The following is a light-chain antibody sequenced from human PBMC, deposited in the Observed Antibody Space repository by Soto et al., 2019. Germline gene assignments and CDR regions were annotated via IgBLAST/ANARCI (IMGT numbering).Light chain of an antibody. Sequence: EIVMTQSPAALSAPPGQRATHSCRTSQSVSSSLAWYQQKPGQAPSLLIYGASTRATGIPARFSGSGSGTEFTLTISSLQSEDCAVYYCQQYKNWPWTFGQGTKVDIK. CDR3: QQYKNWPWT. V-gene: IGKV3-15*01. CDR2: GAS. J-gene: IGKJ1*01. CDR1: QSVSSS.